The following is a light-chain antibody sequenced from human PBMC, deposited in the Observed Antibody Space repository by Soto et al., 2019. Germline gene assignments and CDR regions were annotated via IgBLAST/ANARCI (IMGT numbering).Light chain of an antibody. J-gene: IGKJ1*01. CDR3: QQYSYYSRP. CDR1: HDIINY. V-gene: IGKV1-5*01. Sequence: DIQMTQEPSSLSASVGDRVAITCRTSHDIINYLNWYQQKPGKAPKLLIYAASSLESGVPSRFSGSGSGTEFTLTISSLQPDDFATYYCQQYSYYSRPFAQVAKV. CDR2: AAS.